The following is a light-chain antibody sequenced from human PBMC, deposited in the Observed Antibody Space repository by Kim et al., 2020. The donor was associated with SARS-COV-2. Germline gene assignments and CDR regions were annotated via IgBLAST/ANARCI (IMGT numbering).Light chain of an antibody. CDR1: RLGQKY. CDR3: QAWDSFSNVL. V-gene: IGLV3-1*01. CDR2: QDK. Sequence: VAPGQTASITCSGARLGQKYTSWYQQRPGQSPRLVIYQDKRRPSGIPERFSASNSGNTATLTISGTQAIDEDDYYCQAWDSFSNVLFGGGTQLTVL. J-gene: IGLJ2*01.